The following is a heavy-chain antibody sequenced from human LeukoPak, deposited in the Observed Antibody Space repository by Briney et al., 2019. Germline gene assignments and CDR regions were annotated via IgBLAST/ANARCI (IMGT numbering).Heavy chain of an antibody. CDR3: ARDRSSSDY. D-gene: IGHD3-10*01. V-gene: IGHV1-18*04. Sequence: ASVKVSCKASGYTFSNYIISWVRRAPGQGLEWMGCISAYNGNTNYAQKFQGRVTMTTDTSTSTAYMELRSLRSDDTAIYYCARDRSSSDYWGQGTLVTVSS. CDR2: ISAYNGNT. J-gene: IGHJ4*02. CDR1: GYTFSNYI.